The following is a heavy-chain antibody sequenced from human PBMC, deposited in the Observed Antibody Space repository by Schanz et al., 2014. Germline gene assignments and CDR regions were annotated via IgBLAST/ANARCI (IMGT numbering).Heavy chain of an antibody. CDR3: AKYRYSVFDFDY. CDR2: IRFDASAK. V-gene: IGHV3-30*02. J-gene: IGHJ4*02. CDR1: GFTFSFSG. D-gene: IGHD3-16*02. Sequence: QVQLVESGGGVVQPGGSLRLSCAASGFTFSFSGMQWVRQAPGKGLEWVAYIRFDASAKYYGDSVEGRFTISRDNAKNTLYLQMNSLRPEDTALYYCAKYRYSVFDFDYWGQGTLVTVSS.